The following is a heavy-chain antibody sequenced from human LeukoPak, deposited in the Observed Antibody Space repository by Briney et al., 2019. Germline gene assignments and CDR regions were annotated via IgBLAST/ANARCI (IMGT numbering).Heavy chain of an antibody. CDR1: GFTFSSYA. CDR3: AKFDSSGYHRTFDY. CDR2: ISGSGGST. J-gene: IGHJ4*02. Sequence: GGSLRLSCAASGFTFSSYAMSWVRQAPGKGLEWVSAISGSGGSTYYADSVKGRFTISRDNSKSTLYLQMNSLRAEDTAVYYCAKFDSSGYHRTFDYWGQGTLVTVSS. V-gene: IGHV3-23*01. D-gene: IGHD3-22*01.